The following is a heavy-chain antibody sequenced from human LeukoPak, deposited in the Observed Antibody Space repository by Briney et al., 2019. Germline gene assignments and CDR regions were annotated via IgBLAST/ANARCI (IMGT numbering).Heavy chain of an antibody. V-gene: IGHV4-61*02. Sequence: SETLSLTCTVSGGSISRGGYYWSWIRQPAGKGLEWIGRIYTSGSTNYNPSLKSRVTISVDTSKNQFSLKLSSVTAADTAVYYCARGFGVVVAAIDYWGQGTLVTVSS. D-gene: IGHD2-15*01. CDR3: ARGFGVVVAAIDY. J-gene: IGHJ4*02. CDR2: IYTSGST. CDR1: GGSISRGGYY.